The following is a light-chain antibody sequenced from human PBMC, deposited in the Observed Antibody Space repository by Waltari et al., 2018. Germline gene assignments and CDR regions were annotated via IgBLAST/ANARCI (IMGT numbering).Light chain of an antibody. V-gene: IGKV1-39*01. CDR2: AAS. CDR3: HQYYTTPRT. Sequence: DIQMTQSPSSLSASVGDTVTITCRASQSISNYLHWYQHKPGKAPKLLIFAASSLQSGVPSRFSGSGSGRDFTLTISSLQAEDVAVYYCHQYYTTPRTFGQGTRVEIK. CDR1: QSISNY. J-gene: IGKJ1*01.